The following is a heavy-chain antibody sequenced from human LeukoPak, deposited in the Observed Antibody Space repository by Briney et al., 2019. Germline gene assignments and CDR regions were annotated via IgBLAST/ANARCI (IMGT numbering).Heavy chain of an antibody. J-gene: IGHJ5*02. D-gene: IGHD3-22*01. CDR3: ATVPDYYYDSQRAFDP. Sequence: ASVKVSCKASGGTFSSYAISWVRQAPGKGLEWMGGFDPEDGETIYAQKFQGRVTMTEDTPTDTAYMELSSLRSEDTAVYYCATVPDYYYDSQRAFDPWGQGTLVTVSS. CDR1: GGTFSSYA. CDR2: FDPEDGET. V-gene: IGHV1-24*01.